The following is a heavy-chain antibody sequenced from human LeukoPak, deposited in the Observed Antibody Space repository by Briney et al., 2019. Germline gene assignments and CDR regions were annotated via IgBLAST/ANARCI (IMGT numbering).Heavy chain of an antibody. V-gene: IGHV1-46*01. CDR2: INPSGGST. CDR1: GYTFTSYY. D-gene: IGHD6-13*01. CDR3: ARTGIAAAFDY. J-gene: IGHJ4*02. Sequence: ASVKVSCKASGYTFTSYYMHWVRQAPGRGLEWMGIINPSGGSTSYAQKFQGRVTMTRDTSTSTAYMELRSLRSDDTAVYYCARTGIAAAFDYWGQGTLVTVSS.